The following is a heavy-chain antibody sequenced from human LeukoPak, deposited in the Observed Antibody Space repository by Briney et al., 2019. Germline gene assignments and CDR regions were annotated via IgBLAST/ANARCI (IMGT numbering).Heavy chain of an antibody. J-gene: IGHJ5*02. CDR3: ARPLITIFGVERGNWFDP. Sequence: SETLSLTCAVSGGSISSGGYSWSWIRQPPGKGLEWIGYIYHSGSTYYNPSLKSRVTISVDGSKNQFSLKLSSVTAADTAVYYCARPLITIFGVERGNWFDPWGQGTLVTVSS. CDR2: IYHSGST. CDR1: GGSISSGGYS. D-gene: IGHD3-3*01. V-gene: IGHV4-30-2*01.